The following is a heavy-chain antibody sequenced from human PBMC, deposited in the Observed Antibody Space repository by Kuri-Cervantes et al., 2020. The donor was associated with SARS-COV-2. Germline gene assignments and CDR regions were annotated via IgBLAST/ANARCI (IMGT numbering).Heavy chain of an antibody. D-gene: IGHD3-3*01. CDR2: IYYSGST. Sequence: GSLRLSCTVSGGSISSYYWSWIRQPPGRGLEWIGYIYYSGSTNYNPSLKSRVTISVDTSKNQFSLKLSPVTAADTAVYYCASTYYDFWSGYYGGYDYWGQGTLVTVSS. CDR3: ASTYYDFWSGYYGGYDY. J-gene: IGHJ4*02. CDR1: GGSISSYY. V-gene: IGHV4-59*08.